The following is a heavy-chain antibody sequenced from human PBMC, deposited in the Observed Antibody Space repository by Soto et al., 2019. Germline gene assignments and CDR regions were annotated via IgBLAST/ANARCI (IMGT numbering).Heavy chain of an antibody. CDR2: ISAYNGNT. CDR3: ARDNRSGSRTWD. V-gene: IGHV1-18*01. J-gene: IGHJ4*02. Sequence: ASVKVSCQASGYTFSSYGISWVRQAPGQGLEWMGWISAYNGNTNYAQKLQGRVTMTTDTSTSTAYMELRSLRSDDTAVYYCARDNRSGSRTWDWGQGTLVTVSS. D-gene: IGHD1-26*01. CDR1: GYTFSSYG.